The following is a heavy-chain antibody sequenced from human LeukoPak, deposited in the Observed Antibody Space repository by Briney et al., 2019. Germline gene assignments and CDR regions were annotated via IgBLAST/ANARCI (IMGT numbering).Heavy chain of an antibody. CDR3: ATKSLIGYTDQ. V-gene: IGHV3-30*03. Sequence: GALRLSSAASGFALSTDGMPWVRQAPGKGMGWVAVISYDGTNKSYTNSARGGLTTPRDNSKNTLYVQMNSLRVEDTAVYYCATKSLIGYTDQWGQGTLVTVSS. CDR2: ISYDGTNK. J-gene: IGHJ4*02. D-gene: IGHD2-15*01. CDR1: GFALSTDG.